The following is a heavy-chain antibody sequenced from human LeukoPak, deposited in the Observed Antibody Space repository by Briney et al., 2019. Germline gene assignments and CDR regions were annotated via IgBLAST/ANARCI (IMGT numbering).Heavy chain of an antibody. Sequence: PGGSLRLSCAASGFIFPNAWIDWVRQAPGKGLEWVGRSKNYNHGRTADYAAPVRGRFTISRDDSGNTLWLQMDSLKTDDTAVYYCVTDGGQLPYYFTYWGQGTLVTVSS. V-gene: IGHV3-15*01. J-gene: IGHJ1*01. CDR3: VTDGGQLPYYFTY. D-gene: IGHD3/OR15-3a*01. CDR1: GFIFPNAW. CDR2: SKNYNHGRTA.